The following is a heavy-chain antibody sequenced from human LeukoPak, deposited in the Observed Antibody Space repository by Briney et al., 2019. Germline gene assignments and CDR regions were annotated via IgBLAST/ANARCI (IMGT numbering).Heavy chain of an antibody. Sequence: SETLSLTRAVYGGSFNDYYCSWIRQPPGKGLEWIGEISQSEGTHYNPSLKSRVIMSVDTSKNQCSLKLSSVTAADTAVYYCARGTDRSKTGYWGQGTLVTVSS. J-gene: IGHJ4*02. CDR1: GGSFNDYY. D-gene: IGHD1-26*01. CDR3: ARGTDRSKTGY. V-gene: IGHV4-34*01. CDR2: ISQSEGT.